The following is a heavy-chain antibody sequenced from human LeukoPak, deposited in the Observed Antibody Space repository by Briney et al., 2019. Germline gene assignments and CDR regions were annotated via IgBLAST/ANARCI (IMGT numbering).Heavy chain of an antibody. V-gene: IGHV3-48*02. D-gene: IGHD3-22*01. J-gene: IGHJ4*02. CDR2: ISGGYTTT. CDR3: ARAASASTFGYYY. Sequence: GTSLRLSCAASGFTFSTYSVNWVRQAPGKGLEWVAYISGGYTTTYFADSVKDRFTIIRDNDKNSLYLQMNSLRDEDTAVYYCARAASASTFGYYYWGRGTLVTVSS. CDR1: GFTFSTYS.